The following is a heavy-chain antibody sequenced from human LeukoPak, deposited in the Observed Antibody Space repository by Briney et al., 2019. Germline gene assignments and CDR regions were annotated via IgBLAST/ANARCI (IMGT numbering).Heavy chain of an antibody. D-gene: IGHD3-22*01. Sequence: PGGSLRLSCAASGFTFTSNAMTWVRQAPGKGLECVSAITGSGDTTYYADSVKGRFTISRDNSRNTLYLQLNNLRAEDTAVYYCAKAYGTNGYYQLPIDCWGQGTLVTVSS. CDR1: GFTFTSNA. V-gene: IGHV3-23*01. J-gene: IGHJ4*02. CDR2: ITGSGDTT. CDR3: AKAYGTNGYYQLPIDC.